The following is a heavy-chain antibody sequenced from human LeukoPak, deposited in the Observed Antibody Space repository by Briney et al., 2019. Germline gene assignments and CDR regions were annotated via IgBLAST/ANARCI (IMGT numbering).Heavy chain of an antibody. CDR3: ARGGYYDIPWGAFDI. CDR1: GFTFSSYA. D-gene: IGHD3-22*01. J-gene: IGHJ3*02. CDR2: ISSSSSYI. V-gene: IGHV3-21*01. Sequence: GGSLRLSCAASGFTFSSYAMHWVRQAPGKGLEWVSSISSSSSYIYYADSVKGRFTISRDNAKNSLYLQMNSLRAEDTAVYYCARGGYYDIPWGAFDIWGQGTMVTVSS.